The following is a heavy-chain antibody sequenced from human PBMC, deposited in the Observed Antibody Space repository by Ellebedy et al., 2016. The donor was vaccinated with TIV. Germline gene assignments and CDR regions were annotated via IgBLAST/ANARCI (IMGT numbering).Heavy chain of an antibody. CDR2: INHSGST. Sequence: SETLSLXXAAYGGSFSGYKWSWIRKHPGKGLEWIGEINHSGSTNYNPSLKGRVTISVDTSKNQFSLKLSSVTAADTAVYYCAGGYCTNGVCLGADYWGQGTLVTVSS. CDR1: GGSFSGYK. D-gene: IGHD2-8*01. J-gene: IGHJ4*02. CDR3: AGGYCTNGVCLGADY. V-gene: IGHV4-34*01.